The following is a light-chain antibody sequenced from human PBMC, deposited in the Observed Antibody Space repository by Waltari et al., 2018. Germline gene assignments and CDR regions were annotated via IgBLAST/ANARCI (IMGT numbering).Light chain of an antibody. Sequence: SSELTQDPAVSVAMGQTVRITCQGDSLRSYYASWYQPRPGHAPILVIYDKNNRPSGVPDRFSGSSSHNTGSLTITGAQAEDEASYYCHSRDASGVAGSFGGGTKLTVL. J-gene: IGLJ2*01. V-gene: IGLV3-19*01. CDR3: HSRDASGVAGS. CDR2: DKN. CDR1: SLRSYY.